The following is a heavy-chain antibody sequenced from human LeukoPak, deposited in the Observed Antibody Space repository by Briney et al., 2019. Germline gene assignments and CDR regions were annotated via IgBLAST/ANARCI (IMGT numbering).Heavy chain of an antibody. Sequence: GGSLRLSCAASGFTFSSYSMNWVRQAPGKGLEWVSSISSSSSYIYYADSVKGRFTISRDNAKNSLYLQMNSLRAEDTAVYYCARDPVAAAGKRFDYWGQGTLVTVPS. V-gene: IGHV3-21*01. CDR1: GFTFSSYS. CDR3: ARDPVAAAGKRFDY. J-gene: IGHJ4*02. D-gene: IGHD6-13*01. CDR2: ISSSSSYI.